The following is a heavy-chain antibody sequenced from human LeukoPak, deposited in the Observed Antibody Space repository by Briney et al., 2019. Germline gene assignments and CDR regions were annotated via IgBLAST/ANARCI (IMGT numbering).Heavy chain of an antibody. V-gene: IGHV1-69*05. CDR1: GGTFSSYA. J-gene: IGHJ4*02. CDR3: AIQDTAMVSGFDY. D-gene: IGHD5-18*01. CDR2: IIPIFGTA. Sequence: GASVKVSCKASGGTFSSYAISWVRQAPGQGREWMGGIIPIFGTANYAQKFQGRVTITTDESTSTAYMALSSLRSEDTAVYYCAIQDTAMVSGFDYWGQGTLVTVSS.